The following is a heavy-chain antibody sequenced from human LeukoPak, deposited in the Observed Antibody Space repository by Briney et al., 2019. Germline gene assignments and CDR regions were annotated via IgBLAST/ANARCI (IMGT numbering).Heavy chain of an antibody. CDR3: ATLTARHAFDI. CDR2: ISWNSGSI. CDR1: GFTFDDYA. J-gene: IGHJ3*02. V-gene: IGHV3-9*01. D-gene: IGHD5-18*01. Sequence: GGSLRLSCAASGFTFDDYAMHWVRQAPGKGLEWVSGISWNSGSIGYADSVKGRFTISRDNAKNSLYLQMNSLRAEDTALYYCATLTARHAFDIWGQGTMVTVSS.